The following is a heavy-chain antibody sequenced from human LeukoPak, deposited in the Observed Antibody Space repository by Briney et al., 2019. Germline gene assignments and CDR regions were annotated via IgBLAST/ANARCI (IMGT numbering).Heavy chain of an antibody. Sequence: PGGSLRLSCAASGFTFSSYSMNWVRQAPGKGLEWVSYISSRSSNIYYADSVKGRFTISRDNSKNTLYLQMNSLRAEDTAVYYCAKIGSCSWSELDYWGQGTLVTVSS. D-gene: IGHD6-13*01. CDR3: AKIGSCSWSELDY. V-gene: IGHV3-48*01. CDR1: GFTFSSYS. J-gene: IGHJ4*02. CDR2: ISSRSSNI.